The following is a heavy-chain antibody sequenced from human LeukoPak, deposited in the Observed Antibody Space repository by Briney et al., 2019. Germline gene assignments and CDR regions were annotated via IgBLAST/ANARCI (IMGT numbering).Heavy chain of an antibody. CDR3: ARGTAMVRIFDY. Sequence: ASVKVSCKASGYTFTSYDINWVRQATGQGLEWMGWMNPNSGNTGYAQKFQGRVTMTRNTSISTAYMELSRLRSEDTAVYYCARGTAMVRIFDYWGQGTLVTVSS. J-gene: IGHJ4*02. CDR1: GYTFTSYD. CDR2: MNPNSGNT. V-gene: IGHV1-8*01. D-gene: IGHD5-18*01.